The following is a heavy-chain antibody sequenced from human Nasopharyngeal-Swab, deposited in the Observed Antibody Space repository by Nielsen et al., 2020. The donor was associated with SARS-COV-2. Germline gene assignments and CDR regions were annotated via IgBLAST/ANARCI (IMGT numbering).Heavy chain of an antibody. Sequence: GGSLRLSCAASGFTFSSYAMSWVRQAPGKGLEWVSAISGSGGSTYYADSVKGRFTISRDNSKNTLYLQMNSLRAEDTAVYYCAKQLLWFRELLDMFDYWGQGTLVTVSS. CDR1: GFTFSSYA. J-gene: IGHJ4*02. CDR3: AKQLLWFRELLDMFDY. V-gene: IGHV3-23*01. CDR2: ISGSGGST. D-gene: IGHD3-10*01.